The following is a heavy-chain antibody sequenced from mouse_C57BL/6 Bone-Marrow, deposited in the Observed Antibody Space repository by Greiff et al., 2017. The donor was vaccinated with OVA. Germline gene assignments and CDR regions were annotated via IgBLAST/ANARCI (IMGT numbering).Heavy chain of an antibody. CDR1: GFTFSSYA. CDR3: ARVNF. Sequence: EVKLQESGGGLVKPGGSLKLSCAASGFTFSSYAMSWVRQTPEKRLEWVATISDGGSYTYYPDNVKGRFTISRDNAKNNLYLQMSHLKSEDTAMYYCARVNFWGQGTLVTVSA. J-gene: IGHJ3*01. V-gene: IGHV5-4*03. CDR2: ISDGGSYT.